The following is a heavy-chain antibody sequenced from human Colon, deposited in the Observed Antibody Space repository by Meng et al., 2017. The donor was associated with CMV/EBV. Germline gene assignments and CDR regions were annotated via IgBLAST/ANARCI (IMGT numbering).Heavy chain of an antibody. V-gene: IGHV3-21*01. CDR2: ISSSSSYI. J-gene: IGHJ4*02. CDR3: LRITMVRGDDY. CDR1: GFTFSSYS. D-gene: IGHD3-10*01. Sequence: GESLKISCAASGFTFSSYSMNWVRQAPGKGLEWVSSISSSSSYIYYADSVKGRFTISRDNAKNSLYLQMNSLRAEDTAVYYCLRITMVRGDDYWGQGILVTVSS.